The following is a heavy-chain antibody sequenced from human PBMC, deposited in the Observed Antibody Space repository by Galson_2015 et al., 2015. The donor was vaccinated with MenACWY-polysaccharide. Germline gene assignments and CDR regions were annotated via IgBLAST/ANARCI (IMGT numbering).Heavy chain of an antibody. J-gene: IGHJ2*01. Sequence: YLRLSCAASGFTFSSFWMSWVRQAPGKGLEWVAIIKQDGSEKYYVDSVKGRFSISRDNAKNSLYLQMNSLRSKDTAVYYCARDPLDSNGYTRGSVFDLWGRGTLVTVSS. CDR3: ARDPLDSNGYTRGSVFDL. CDR1: GFTFSSFW. D-gene: IGHD3-22*01. CDR2: IKQDGSEK. V-gene: IGHV3-7*01.